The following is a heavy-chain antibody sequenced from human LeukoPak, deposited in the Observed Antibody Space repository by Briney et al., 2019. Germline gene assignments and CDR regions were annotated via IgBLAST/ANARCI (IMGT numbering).Heavy chain of an antibody. Sequence: GGSLRLSCAASGFTFSSYAMHWVRQAPGKGLEWVSAISGSGGSTYYADSVKGRFTISRDNSKNTLYLQMNSLRAEDTAVYYCARDHLIVVVISYYFDYWGQGTLVTVSS. CDR1: GFTFSSYA. D-gene: IGHD3-22*01. J-gene: IGHJ4*02. V-gene: IGHV3-23*01. CDR3: ARDHLIVVVISYYFDY. CDR2: ISGSGGST.